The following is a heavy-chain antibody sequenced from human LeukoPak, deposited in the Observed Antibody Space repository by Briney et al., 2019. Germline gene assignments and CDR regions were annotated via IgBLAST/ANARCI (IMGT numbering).Heavy chain of an antibody. CDR3: ARVREWHFDL. Sequence: PSETLSLTCTVSGGSISSYYWSWLRQPPGKGLEWIGYIYYSGSTNYNPSLTSRVTISVDTSKNQFSLKLSSVTAADTAVYYCARVREWHFDLWGRGTLVTVSS. CDR2: IYYSGST. D-gene: IGHD3-10*01. V-gene: IGHV4-59*01. J-gene: IGHJ2*01. CDR1: GGSISSYY.